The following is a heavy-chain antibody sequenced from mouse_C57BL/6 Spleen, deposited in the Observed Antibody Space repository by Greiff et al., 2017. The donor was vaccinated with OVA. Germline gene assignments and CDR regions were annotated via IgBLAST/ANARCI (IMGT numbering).Heavy chain of an antibody. CDR3: ARRRSNYGNYFDY. J-gene: IGHJ2*01. CDR1: GFTFSDYG. CDR2: ISSGSSTI. Sequence: EVQLVESGGGLVKPGWSLKLSCAASGFTFSDYGMHWVRQAPEKGLEWVAYISSGSSTIYYADTVKGRFTISRDNAKNTLFLKMTSLRSEDTAMYYCARRRSNYGNYFDYWGQGTTLTVSS. V-gene: IGHV5-17*01. D-gene: IGHD2-5*01.